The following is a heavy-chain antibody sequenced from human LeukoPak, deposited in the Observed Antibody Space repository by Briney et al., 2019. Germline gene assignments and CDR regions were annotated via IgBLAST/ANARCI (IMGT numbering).Heavy chain of an antibody. V-gene: IGHV3-48*03. J-gene: IGHJ4*02. CDR3: ARDRRVDTAMVVPREFDY. CDR1: GFTFGDYV. D-gene: IGHD5-18*01. CDR2: ISSSGSTI. Sequence: GGSLRLSCTASGFTFGDYVMSWFRQAPGKGLEWVSYISSSGSTIYYADSVKGRFTISRDNAKNSLYLQMNSLRAEDTAVYYCARDRRVDTAMVVPREFDYWGQGTLVTVSS.